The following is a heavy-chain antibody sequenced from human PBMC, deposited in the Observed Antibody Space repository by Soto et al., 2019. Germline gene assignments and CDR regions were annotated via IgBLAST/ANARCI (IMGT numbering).Heavy chain of an antibody. CDR2: IFYSADT. V-gene: IGHV4-59*01. CDR3: ATLSEYTGVWSTFDY. D-gene: IGHD6-19*01. J-gene: IGHJ4*02. Sequence: QVQLQESGPGLLKPSATLSLTCTVSGGSINNYHWTWIRQPPGKGLEWIGYIFYSADTNYSPSLKQRVTISVDTATNQFALKLRSGMAADTAVYYCATLSEYTGVWSTFDYWGRGTLVSVAS. CDR1: GGSINNYH.